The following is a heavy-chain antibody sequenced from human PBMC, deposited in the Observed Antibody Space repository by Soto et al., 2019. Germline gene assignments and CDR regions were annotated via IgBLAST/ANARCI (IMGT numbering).Heavy chain of an antibody. Sequence: SETLSLTCTVSGGSISSYYWSWIRQPPGKGLEWIGYIYYGGSTNYNPSLKSRVTISVDTSKNQFSLKLSSVTAADTAVYYCARELPRYYFDYWGQGTLVTVSS. CDR3: ARELPRYYFDY. CDR2: IYYGGST. J-gene: IGHJ4*02. V-gene: IGHV4-59*01. CDR1: GGSISSYY.